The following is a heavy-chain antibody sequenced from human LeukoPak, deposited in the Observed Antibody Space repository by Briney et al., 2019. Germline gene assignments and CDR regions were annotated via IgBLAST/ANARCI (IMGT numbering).Heavy chain of an antibody. CDR1: GFTFSSYW. CDR2: IKQDGSEK. CDR3: AKGIRGYSYGYVY. Sequence: GGSLRLSCAASGFTFSSYWMSWVRQAPGKGLEWVANIKQDGSEKYYVDSVKGRFTISRDNAKNSLYLQMNSLRAEDTALYYCAKGIRGYSYGYVYWGQGTLVTVSS. D-gene: IGHD5-18*01. V-gene: IGHV3-7*03. J-gene: IGHJ4*02.